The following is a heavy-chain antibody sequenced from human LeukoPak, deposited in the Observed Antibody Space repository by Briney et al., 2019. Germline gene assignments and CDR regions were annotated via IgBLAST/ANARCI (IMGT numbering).Heavy chain of an antibody. V-gene: IGHV1-8*01. CDR1: GYTFTSYD. J-gene: IGHJ5*02. D-gene: IGHD3-10*01. CDR3: ARGDGSVPLLWFGELSNWFDP. Sequence: ASVKVSCKASGYTFTSYDINWVRQATGQGLEWMGWMNPNSGNTGYAQKFQGRVTMTRNTSICTAYMELSSLRSEDTAVYYCARGDGSVPLLWFGELSNWFDPWGQGTLVTVSS. CDR2: MNPNSGNT.